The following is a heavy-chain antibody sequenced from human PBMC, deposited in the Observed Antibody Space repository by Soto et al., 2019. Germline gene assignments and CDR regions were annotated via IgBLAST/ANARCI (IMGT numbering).Heavy chain of an antibody. V-gene: IGHV3-11*01. CDR3: ARVTIALGFDY. D-gene: IGHD2-21*01. CDR2: ISISGTV. Sequence: XESLLLSCAASGFTFSDYSMSWIRQAPGKGLEWVSYISISGTVYYADSLKGRLTISRDNAKNSLYVQMKSLRVEDTAVYYCARVTIALGFDYWGQGTLVTVSS. J-gene: IGHJ4*02. CDR1: GFTFSDYS.